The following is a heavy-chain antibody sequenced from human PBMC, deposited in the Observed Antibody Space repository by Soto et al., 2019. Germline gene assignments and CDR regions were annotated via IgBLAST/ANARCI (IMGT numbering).Heavy chain of an antibody. Sequence: QVPLVQSGAEVKEPGSSVKVSCKASGGTFRTFAISWVRQAPGQGPEWMGGIIPVFGTPNYAQKFQGRVTITADESTSTAYMELSSLRSEDTAVYYCARGGSTMVRGPLVYGLDVWGQGTTVTVSS. CDR1: GGTFRTFA. V-gene: IGHV1-69*01. CDR2: IIPVFGTP. CDR3: ARGGSTMVRGPLVYGLDV. D-gene: IGHD3-10*01. J-gene: IGHJ6*02.